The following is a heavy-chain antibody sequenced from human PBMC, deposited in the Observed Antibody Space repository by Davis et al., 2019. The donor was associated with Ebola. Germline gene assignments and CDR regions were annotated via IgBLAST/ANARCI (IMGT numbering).Heavy chain of an antibody. CDR2: IWYDGSNK. D-gene: IGHD1-7*01. V-gene: IGHV3-33*01. CDR3: ARDQTKDVYYYYGMDV. Sequence: PGGSLRLSCAASGFTFSSYGMHWVRQAPGKGLEWVAVIWYDGSNKYYADSVKGRFTISRDNSKNTLYLQMNSLRAEDTAVYYCARDQTKDVYYYYGMDVWGQGTTVTVSS. J-gene: IGHJ6*02. CDR1: GFTFSSYG.